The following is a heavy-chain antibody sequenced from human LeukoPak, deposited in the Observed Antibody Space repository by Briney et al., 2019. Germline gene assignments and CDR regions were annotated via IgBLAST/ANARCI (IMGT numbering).Heavy chain of an antibody. V-gene: IGHV3-7*01. J-gene: IGHJ4*02. CDR2: IREDASGT. CDR3: ARHIPRGNNYFNY. CDR1: GFTFSGHW. D-gene: IGHD3-16*01. Sequence: GGSLRLSCAASGFTFSGHWMTWVRQAPGKGLQWVANIREDASGTYYVDSVKGRFTISRDNAKNSLFLQMNSLRAEDTAMYYCARHIPRGNNYFNYWGQGTLVTVSS.